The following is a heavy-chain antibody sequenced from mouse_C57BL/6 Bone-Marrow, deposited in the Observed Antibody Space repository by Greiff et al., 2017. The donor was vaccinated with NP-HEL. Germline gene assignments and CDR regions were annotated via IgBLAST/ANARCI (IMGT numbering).Heavy chain of an antibody. V-gene: IGHV1-4*01. CDR3: ARSSGYFFWYFDV. Sequence: QVQLQQSGAELARPGASVKMSCKASGYTFTSYTMHWVQQRPGPGLDWIGYINPSSGYPKYNQKFKDKATLTADKSSSTAYMQLSSLTSEESAVYYCARSSGYFFWYFDVWGTGTTVTVSS. J-gene: IGHJ1*03. D-gene: IGHD1-3*01. CDR1: GYTFTSYT. CDR2: INPSSGYP.